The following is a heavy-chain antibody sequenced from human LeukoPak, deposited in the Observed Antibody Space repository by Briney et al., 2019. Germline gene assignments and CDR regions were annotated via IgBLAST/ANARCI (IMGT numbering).Heavy chain of an antibody. V-gene: IGHV3-23*01. D-gene: IGHD6-13*01. CDR1: GFTFSSYA. CDR3: AKRSYSSSWYSYSQH. J-gene: IGHJ1*01. CDR2: ISGSGGST. Sequence: PGASLRLSCAASGFTFSSYAMSWVRQAPGKGLEWVSAISGSGGSTYYADSVKGRFTISRDNSKNTLYLQMNSLRAEDTAVYYCAKRSYSSSWYSYSQHWGQGTLVTVSS.